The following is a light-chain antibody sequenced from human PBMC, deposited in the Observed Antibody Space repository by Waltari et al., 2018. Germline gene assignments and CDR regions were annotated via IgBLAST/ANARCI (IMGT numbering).Light chain of an antibody. CDR2: EVS. Sequence: QSALTQPASVSGSPGQSITIFCTGTSSDVGGYNFVSWYQQHPGKAPKLLIYEVSYRPSGMSNRFSGSKSGSTASLTISGLQAEDEADYYCSSYTSTKTPAFGGGTKLTVL. V-gene: IGLV2-14*01. J-gene: IGLJ2*01. CDR3: SSYTSTKTPA. CDR1: SSDVGGYNF.